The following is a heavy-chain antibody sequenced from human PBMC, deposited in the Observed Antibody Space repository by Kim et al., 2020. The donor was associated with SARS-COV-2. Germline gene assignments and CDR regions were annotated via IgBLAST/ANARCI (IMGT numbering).Heavy chain of an antibody. J-gene: IGHJ4*02. Sequence: SETLSLTCTVSGGSISGYYWSWIRQPPGKGLEWIGCISYSGSTDYNPSLKSRVTISVDTSKNQLSLKLSSVTAADTAIYYCARGSSSSRAPNYWGQGTLVTVSS. V-gene: IGHV4-59*01. CDR2: ISYSGST. CDR3: ARGSSSSRAPNY. D-gene: IGHD6-13*01. CDR1: GGSISGYY.